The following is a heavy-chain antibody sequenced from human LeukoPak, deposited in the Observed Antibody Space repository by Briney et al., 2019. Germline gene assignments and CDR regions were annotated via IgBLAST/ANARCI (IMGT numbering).Heavy chain of an antibody. CDR2: IYPGGSDT. J-gene: IGHJ4*02. V-gene: IGHV5-51*01. D-gene: IGHD6-19*01. CDR3: ARSSGWSRYHDY. CDR1: GYSFTSYW. Sequence: GESLKISCKGSGYSFTSYWIGWVRQMPGKGLEWMGIIYPGGSDTRYSPSFQGQVTISADKSISTAYLQWSSLTASDTAMYYGARSSGWSRYHDYWGQGTLVTLSS.